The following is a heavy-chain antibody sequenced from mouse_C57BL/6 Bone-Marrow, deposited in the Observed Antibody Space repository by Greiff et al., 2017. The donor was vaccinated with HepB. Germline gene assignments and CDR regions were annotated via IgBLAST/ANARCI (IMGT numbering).Heavy chain of an antibody. V-gene: IGHV3-6*01. CDR1: GYSITSGYY. D-gene: IGHD2-5*01. Sequence: EVQLVESGPGLVKPSQSLSLTCSVTGYSITSGYYWNWIRQFPGNKLEWMGYISYDGSNNYNPSLKNRISITRDTSKNQFFLKLNSVTTEDTATYYCARWDSNYGGYYAMDYWGQGTSVTVSS. CDR3: ARWDSNYGGYYAMDY. CDR2: ISYDGSN. J-gene: IGHJ4*01.